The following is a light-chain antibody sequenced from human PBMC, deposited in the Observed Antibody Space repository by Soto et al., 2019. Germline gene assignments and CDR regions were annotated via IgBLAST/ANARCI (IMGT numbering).Light chain of an antibody. V-gene: IGKV1-5*01. J-gene: IGKJ1*01. Sequence: DVQMTLSLSTLSASIGDRVTITCRASQSISSWLAWYQQKPGKAPKLLIYDASSLESGVPSRFSGSGSGTEFTLTISSLQPDDFATYYCQQYNSYSTWTFGQGTNVDIK. CDR2: DAS. CDR3: QQYNSYSTWT. CDR1: QSISSW.